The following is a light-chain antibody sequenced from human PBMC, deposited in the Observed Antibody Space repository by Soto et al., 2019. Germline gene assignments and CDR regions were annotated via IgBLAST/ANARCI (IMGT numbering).Light chain of an antibody. CDR1: QSISDY. CDR2: DAS. Sequence: EVVMTQSPATLSVSPGERATLSCRASQSISDYLGWYQQKPGQAPRLLIYDASNRATGIPARFSGSGSGTDFTLTISSLEPEDFAVYYCQQRSNWPPITFGQGTRLEIK. CDR3: QQRSNWPPIT. V-gene: IGKV3-11*01. J-gene: IGKJ5*01.